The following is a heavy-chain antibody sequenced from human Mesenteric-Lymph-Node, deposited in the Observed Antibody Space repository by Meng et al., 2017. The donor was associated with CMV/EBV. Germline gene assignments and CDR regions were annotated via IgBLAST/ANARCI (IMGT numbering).Heavy chain of an antibody. Sequence: GGSLRLSCAASGFTFSNYAMSWVRQAPGKGLEWVSVIYSGSGSSTYYADSVKGRFTISRDNAKNSLYLQMNSLRPEDAAFYYCAKDYKATLYCSGTTNCYPYWYFDLWGRGTLVTVSS. CDR3: AKDYKATLYCSGTTNCYPYWYFDL. CDR2: IYSGSGSST. CDR1: GFTFSNYA. D-gene: IGHD2-15*01. V-gene: IGHV3-23*03. J-gene: IGHJ2*01.